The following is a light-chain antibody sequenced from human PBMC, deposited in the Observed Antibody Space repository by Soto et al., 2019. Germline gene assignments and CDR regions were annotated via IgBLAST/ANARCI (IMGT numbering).Light chain of an antibody. CDR2: GAS. J-gene: IGKJ5*01. Sequence: EIVLTQSPATLSVSPGERATLSCRASQSVTTNLAWYQQKPGQVPRLLISGASTRATDIPARFSGSGSGTECTLTISSLQSEDLAVYYCQQFDSWPLTFGQGTRLEIK. V-gene: IGKV3-15*01. CDR3: QQFDSWPLT. CDR1: QSVTTN.